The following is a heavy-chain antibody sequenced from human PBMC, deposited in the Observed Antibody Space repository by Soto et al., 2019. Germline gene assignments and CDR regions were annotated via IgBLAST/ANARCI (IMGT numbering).Heavy chain of an antibody. J-gene: IGHJ3*02. Sequence: GGSLRLSCAASGFTFSNAWMNWVRQAPGKGLEWVGRIKSKTDGGTTDYAAPVKGRFTISRDDSKNTLNLQMNSLKTEDTAVYYCTTVPITRIVVVIWDAFDIWGQGTMVTVSS. CDR3: TTVPITRIVVVIWDAFDI. CDR2: IKSKTDGGTT. CDR1: GFTFSNAW. V-gene: IGHV3-15*07. D-gene: IGHD3-22*01.